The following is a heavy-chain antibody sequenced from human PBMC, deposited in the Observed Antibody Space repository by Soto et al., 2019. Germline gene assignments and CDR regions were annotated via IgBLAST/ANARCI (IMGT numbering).Heavy chain of an antibody. D-gene: IGHD3-3*01. Sequence: SETLSLSCALYGGSFDCYYWSWIRQSPGKGLEWIGEIHHSGSTKYNPSLKSRVSLSVDTSTKQFSLKMTSMTAADRGVYYCARGVDSWSGYLFWGQGTPVTVSS. J-gene: IGHJ4*02. V-gene: IGHV4-34*01. CDR1: GGSFDCYY. CDR3: ARGVDSWSGYLF. CDR2: IHHSGST.